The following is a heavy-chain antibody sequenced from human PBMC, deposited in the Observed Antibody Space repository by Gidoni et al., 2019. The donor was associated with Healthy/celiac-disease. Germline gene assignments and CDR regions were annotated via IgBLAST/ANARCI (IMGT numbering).Heavy chain of an antibody. CDR1: GGSISSGGYY. Sequence: QVQLQESGPGLVKPSQTLSLTCTVSGGSISSGGYYCSWIRQHPGKGLEWIGYIYYSGSTYYNPSLKSPVTISVDTSKTQFSLKLSSVTAADTAVYYCARGTEVDDFWSGPSPGTYYMDVWGKGTTVTVSS. CDR3: ARGTEVDDFWSGPSPGTYYMDV. D-gene: IGHD3-3*01. V-gene: IGHV4-31*01. J-gene: IGHJ6*03. CDR2: IYYSGST.